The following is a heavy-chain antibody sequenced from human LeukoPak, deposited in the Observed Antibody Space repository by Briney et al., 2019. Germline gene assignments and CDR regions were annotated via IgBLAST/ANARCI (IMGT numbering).Heavy chain of an antibody. CDR2: IYYSGST. D-gene: IGHD6-13*01. V-gene: IGHV4-61*01. CDR1: VDSASSGSYY. J-gene: IGHJ6*02. CDR3: ARDGHLYSSSWSEDRYYYYYGMDV. Sequence: SETLSLTCTVSVDSASSGSYYWSWIRLPPGKGLEWIGSIYYSGSTKCNPSIKSRVTISVDTSKNPISVKVSSVTAADTGVYYCARDGHLYSSSWSEDRYYYYYGMDVWGQGTTVTASS.